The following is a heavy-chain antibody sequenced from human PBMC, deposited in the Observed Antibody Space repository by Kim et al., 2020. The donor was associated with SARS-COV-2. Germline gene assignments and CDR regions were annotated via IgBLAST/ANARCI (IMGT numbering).Heavy chain of an antibody. CDR3: ASLSDYYDSSGSYYFDY. V-gene: IGHV4-4*02. J-gene: IGHJ4*02. Sequence: LKSRVTISVDKSKNQFSLKLSSVTAADTAVYYCASLSDYYDSSGSYYFDYWGQGTLVTVSS. D-gene: IGHD3-22*01.